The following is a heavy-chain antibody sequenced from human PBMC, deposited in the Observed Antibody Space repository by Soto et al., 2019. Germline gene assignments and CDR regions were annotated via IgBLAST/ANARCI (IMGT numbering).Heavy chain of an antibody. CDR3: ARGDYHDTSGPFSDAFDI. J-gene: IGHJ3*02. CDR2: INQDGRAS. D-gene: IGHD3-22*01. Sequence: GGSLSLSCAASGFTFSRYWMSWVRQAPGKGLEWVANINQDGRASWYVGSVKGRFTISRDNAKKSLYLQMNSLRLEDTAVYYCARGDYHDTSGPFSDAFDIWGPGTMVTVSS. V-gene: IGHV3-7*04. CDR1: GFTFSRYW.